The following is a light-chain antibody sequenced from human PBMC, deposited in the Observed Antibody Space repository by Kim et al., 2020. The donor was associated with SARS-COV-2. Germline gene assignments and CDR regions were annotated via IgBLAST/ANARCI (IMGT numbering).Light chain of an antibody. V-gene: IGKV1-5*01. Sequence: GDRVTITCRASQSISSWLAWYQQRPGKAPKLLIYDASNLESGVPSRFSGSGSGTEFTLTITSLQPDDFATYYCQQYSDYLWTFGQGTKVDIK. CDR3: QQYSDYLWT. CDR2: DAS. CDR1: QSISSW. J-gene: IGKJ1*01.